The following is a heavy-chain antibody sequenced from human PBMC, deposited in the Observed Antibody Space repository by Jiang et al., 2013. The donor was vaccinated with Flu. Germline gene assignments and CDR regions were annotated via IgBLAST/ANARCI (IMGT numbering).Heavy chain of an antibody. CDR1: GGTFSSYT. Sequence: GAEVKKPGSSVKVSCKASGGTFSSYTISWVRQAPGQGLEWMGRVIPILGIANYAQKFQGRVTITADKSTSTAYMELSSLRSEDTAVYYCARGGGSGWSLYYYYYGMDVWGQGTTVTVSS. D-gene: IGHD6-19*01. CDR3: ARGGGSGWSLYYYYYGMDV. CDR2: VIPILGIA. V-gene: IGHV1-69*02. J-gene: IGHJ6*02.